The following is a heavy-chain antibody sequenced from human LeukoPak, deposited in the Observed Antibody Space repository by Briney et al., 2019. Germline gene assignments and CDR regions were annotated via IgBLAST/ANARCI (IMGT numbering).Heavy chain of an antibody. Sequence: SETLSLTCAVSGVSISSGGYSWSWIRQPPGKGLEWIGYIYHSGSTYYNPSLKSRVTISVDRSKNQFSLKLSSVTAADTAVYYCARVQLSGRDIYFDYWGQGTLVTVSS. CDR2: IYHSGST. V-gene: IGHV4-30-2*01. J-gene: IGHJ4*02. D-gene: IGHD5-18*01. CDR3: ARVQLSGRDIYFDY. CDR1: GVSISSGGYS.